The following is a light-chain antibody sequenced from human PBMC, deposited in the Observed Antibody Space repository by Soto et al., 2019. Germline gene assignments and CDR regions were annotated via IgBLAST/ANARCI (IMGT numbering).Light chain of an antibody. CDR3: AAWDDSLNGYV. CDR1: SSNIGSNS. V-gene: IGLV1-44*01. Sequence: VLTQPPSASGTPGQRVTISCSGSSSNIGSNSVSWYQQLPGTAPKLLIYSNNQRPSGVPDRFSGSKSGTSGSLAISGLQSGDEADYYCAAWDDSLNGYVFGTGTKVTVL. J-gene: IGLJ1*01. CDR2: SNN.